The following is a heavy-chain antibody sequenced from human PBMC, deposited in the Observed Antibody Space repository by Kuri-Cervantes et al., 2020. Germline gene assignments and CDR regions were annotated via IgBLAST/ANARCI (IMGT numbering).Heavy chain of an antibody. CDR3: ARGIEVEMPTITTWYFDL. V-gene: IGHV3-53*01. CDR2: IYTGGGT. J-gene: IGHJ2*01. CDR1: GFTVSSDY. Sequence: GESLKISCAASGFTVSSDYMTWVRQAPGKGLEWVSVIYTGGGTYYADSVKGRFTISRDNSKNTLYLQMNSLRAEDTAVYFCARGIEVEMPTITTWYFDLWGRGSLVTVSS. D-gene: IGHD5-24*01.